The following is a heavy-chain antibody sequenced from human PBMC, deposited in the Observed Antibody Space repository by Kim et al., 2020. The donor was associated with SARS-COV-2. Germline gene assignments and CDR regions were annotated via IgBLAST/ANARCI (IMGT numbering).Heavy chain of an antibody. J-gene: IGHJ4*02. CDR1: GYTFTSYG. CDR3: ARELYGSGPSRAGIDY. CDR2: ISAYNGNT. V-gene: IGHV1-18*04. D-gene: IGHD3-10*01. Sequence: ASVKVSCKASGYTFTSYGISWVRQAPGQGLEWMGWISAYNGNTNYAQKLQGRVTMTTDTSTSTAYMELRSLRSDDTAVYYCARELYGSGPSRAGIDYWGQGNLVTVSS.